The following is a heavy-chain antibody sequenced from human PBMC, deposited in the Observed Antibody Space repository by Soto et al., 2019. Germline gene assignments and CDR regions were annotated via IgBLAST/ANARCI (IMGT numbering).Heavy chain of an antibody. D-gene: IGHD6-19*01. CDR1: GGTFSSYT. CDR3: ARDEGSGWYESFDY. CDR2: IIPILGIA. V-gene: IGHV1-69*08. Sequence: QVQLVQSGAEVKKPGSSVKVSCKASGGTFSSYTISWVRQAPGQGLEWMGRIIPILGIANYAQKFQGRVTITAEKSKSTAYMELSSLRSEDTAVYYCARDEGSGWYESFDYWGQGTLVTVSS. J-gene: IGHJ4*02.